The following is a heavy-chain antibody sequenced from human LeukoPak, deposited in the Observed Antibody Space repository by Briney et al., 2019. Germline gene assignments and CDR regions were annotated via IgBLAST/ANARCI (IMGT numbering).Heavy chain of an antibody. CDR2: IYYSGST. CDR1: GGSISSSSYY. J-gene: IGHJ4*02. D-gene: IGHD5-24*01. CDR3: ARHLNSFDY. V-gene: IGHV4-39*01. Sequence: SETLSLTCTVSGGSISSSSYYWGWIRQPPGKGLEWIGSIYYSGSTYYNPSLKSRVTISVDTSKNQFSLKLSSVTAADTAVYQCARHLNSFDYWGQGTLVTVSS.